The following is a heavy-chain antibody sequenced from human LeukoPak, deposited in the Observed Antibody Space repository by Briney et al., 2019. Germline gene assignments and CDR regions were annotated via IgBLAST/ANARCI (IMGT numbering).Heavy chain of an antibody. D-gene: IGHD4-23*01. CDR2: VRNDASDT. V-gene: IGHV3-30*02. Sequence: GGSLRLSCTTSGLTFTSHGFHWLRQVVGKRLEWVAFVRNDASDTCHANSVKGRFSVSRDDSKNTLYLQMNSLRPEDTAIYYCARDRGKDYFDSWGQGTQVTVSS. J-gene: IGHJ4*02. CDR1: GLTFTSHG. CDR3: ARDRGKDYFDS.